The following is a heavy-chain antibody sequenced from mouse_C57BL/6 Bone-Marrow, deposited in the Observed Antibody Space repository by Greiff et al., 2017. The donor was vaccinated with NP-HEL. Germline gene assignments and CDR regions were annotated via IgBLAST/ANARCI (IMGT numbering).Heavy chain of an antibody. V-gene: IGHV3-1*01. CDR1: GYSITSGYD. CDR3: ARDNSNYAMDY. Sequence: EVKLQESGPGMVKPSPSLSLTCTVTGYSITSGYDWHWIRHFPGNKLEWMGYISYSGSTNYNPSLKSRISITHDTSKNHFFLKLNSVTTEDTATYYCARDNSNYAMDYWGQGTSVTVSS. D-gene: IGHD2-5*01. J-gene: IGHJ4*01. CDR2: ISYSGST.